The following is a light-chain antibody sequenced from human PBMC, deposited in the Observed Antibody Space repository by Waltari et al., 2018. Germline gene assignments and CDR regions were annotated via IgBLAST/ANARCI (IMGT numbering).Light chain of an antibody. CDR1: QSVLHSSNNKND. Sequence: DIVMTQSPDSLAVSLGERATINCKSSQSVLHSSNNKNDLDWYQQKPGQPPKLLIYWASNRASGVPDRFSGSGSGKDFTLTISSLRAEDVAVYYCHQYFMTPFTFGGGTTVEIK. V-gene: IGKV4-1*01. J-gene: IGKJ4*01. CDR2: WAS. CDR3: HQYFMTPFT.